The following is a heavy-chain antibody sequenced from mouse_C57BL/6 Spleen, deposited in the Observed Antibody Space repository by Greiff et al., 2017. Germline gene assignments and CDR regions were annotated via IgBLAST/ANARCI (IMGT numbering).Heavy chain of an antibody. CDR1: GYTFTSYW. Sequence: VQLQQPGAELVKPGASVKMSCKASGYTFTSYWITWVKQRPGQGLEWIGDIYPGSGSTNYNEKFKSKATLTVDTSSRPAYMQLSSLTSEDSAVYYWARGAIYYGYDGFDYWGQGTTLTVSS. D-gene: IGHD2-2*01. CDR3: ARGAIYYGYDGFDY. CDR2: IYPGSGST. J-gene: IGHJ2*01. V-gene: IGHV1-55*01.